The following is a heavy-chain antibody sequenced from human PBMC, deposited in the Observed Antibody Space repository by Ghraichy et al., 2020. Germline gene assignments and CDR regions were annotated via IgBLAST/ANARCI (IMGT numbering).Heavy chain of an antibody. CDR3: ARQGSMVRGFDP. J-gene: IGHJ5*02. CDR1: GGSISSSSYY. V-gene: IGHV4-39*01. Sequence: SETLSLTCTVSGGSISSSSYYWGWIRQPPGKGLEWIGSIYYSGSTYYNPSLKSRVTISVDTSKNQFSLKLSSVTAADTAVYYCARQGSMVRGFDPWGQGTLVIVSS. CDR2: IYYSGST. D-gene: IGHD3-10*01.